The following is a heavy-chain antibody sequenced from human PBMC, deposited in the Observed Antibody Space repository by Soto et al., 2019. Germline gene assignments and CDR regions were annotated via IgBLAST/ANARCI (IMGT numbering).Heavy chain of an antibody. CDR1: GGSINTFY. V-gene: IGHV4-4*07. J-gene: IGHJ4*02. CDR3: AREGSXSAYNFAHGIQLWSFDF. Sequence: SETLSLTCTVSGGSINTFYWSWVRQPAGEGLEWIGRIFSSGSTSFNPSLESRVAMSVDTSKNHFSLNLSSVTASDMAVYYCAREGSXSAYNFAHGIQLWSFDFWGQGALVTVSS. D-gene: IGHD5-12*01. CDR2: IFSSGST.